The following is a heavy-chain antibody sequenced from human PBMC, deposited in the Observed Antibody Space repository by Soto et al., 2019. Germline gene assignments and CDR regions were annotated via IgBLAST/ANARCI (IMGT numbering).Heavy chain of an antibody. CDR2: INHSGST. V-gene: IGHV4-34*01. CDR3: ARGRAYYDFWSGYYHYYYGMDV. D-gene: IGHD3-3*01. Sequence: SETLSLTCAVYGGSFSGYYWSWIRQPPGKGLEWIGEINHSGSTNYNPSLKSRVTISVDTSKNQFSLKLSSVTAADTAVYYCARGRAYYDFWSGYYHYYYGMDVWGQGTTVTVSS. CDR1: GGSFSGYY. J-gene: IGHJ6*02.